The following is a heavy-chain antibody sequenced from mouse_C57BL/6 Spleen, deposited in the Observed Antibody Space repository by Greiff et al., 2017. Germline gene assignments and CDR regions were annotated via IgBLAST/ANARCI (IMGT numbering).Heavy chain of an antibody. CDR3: ARERDSSGYNYAMDY. CDR2: IYPSDSET. CDR1: GYTFTSYW. D-gene: IGHD3-2*02. V-gene: IGHV1-61*01. J-gene: IGHJ4*01. Sequence: VQLQQPGAELVRPGSSVKLSCKASGYTFTSYWMDWVKQRPGQGLEWIGNIYPSDSETHYNQKFKDKATLTVDKSSSTAYMQLSSLTSEDSAVYYCARERDSSGYNYAMDYWGQGTSVTVSS.